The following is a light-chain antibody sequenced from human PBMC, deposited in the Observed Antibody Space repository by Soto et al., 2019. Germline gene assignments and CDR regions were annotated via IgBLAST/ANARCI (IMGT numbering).Light chain of an antibody. V-gene: IGLV2-8*01. CDR3: SSYGGSNNFVV. CDR1: SSDVGGYNY. J-gene: IGLJ2*01. CDR2: EVS. Sequence: QSALTQPPSASGSPGQSVTISCTGISSDVGGYNYVSWYQQHPGKAPKLMIYEVSERPSGVPDRFSGSKSGNTASLAVSGLQAEDEADYYCSSYGGSNNFVVFGGGTKVTVL.